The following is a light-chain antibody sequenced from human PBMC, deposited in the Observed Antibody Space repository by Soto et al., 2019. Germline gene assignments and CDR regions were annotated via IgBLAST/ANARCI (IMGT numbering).Light chain of an antibody. CDR1: QSVDSSY. CDR3: QQFGRPFT. V-gene: IGKV3-20*01. CDR2: GAS. J-gene: IGKJ3*01. Sequence: EIVMTQSPGTLSLSPWERATLSCRASQSVDSSYLAWYQQKHGQAPRLLIYGASSRATGIPDRFSGSGSGKDFTITISRLEPEDVAVYYCQQFGRPFTFGRGTKVEIK.